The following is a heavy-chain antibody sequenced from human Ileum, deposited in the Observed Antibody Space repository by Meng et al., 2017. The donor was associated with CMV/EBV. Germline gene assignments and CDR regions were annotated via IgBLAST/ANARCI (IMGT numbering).Heavy chain of an antibody. CDR2: IYYSGST. Sequence: SETLSLTCTVSGGSISSYYWSWIRQPPGKGLEWIGYIYYSGSTNYNPSLKSRVTISVDTSKNQFSLKLSSVTAADTAVYYCARGGYSYGGYFDYWGQGTLITVSS. CDR3: ARGGYSYGGYFDY. D-gene: IGHD5-18*01. V-gene: IGHV4-59*01. J-gene: IGHJ4*02. CDR1: GGSISSYY.